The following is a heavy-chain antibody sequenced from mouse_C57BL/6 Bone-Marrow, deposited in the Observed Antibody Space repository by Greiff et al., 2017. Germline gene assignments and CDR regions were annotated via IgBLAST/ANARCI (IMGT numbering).Heavy chain of an antibody. Sequence: QVQLQQSGAELVRPGTSVKVSCKASGYAFTNYLIEWVKQRPGQGLEWIGVINPGSGGTNYNEKFKGKATLTADKSSSTAYMQLSSLTSEDSAVYFCARSGDYVYAMDYWGQGTSVTGSS. D-gene: IGHD2-4*01. J-gene: IGHJ4*01. CDR1: GYAFTNYL. CDR3: ARSGDYVYAMDY. CDR2: INPGSGGT. V-gene: IGHV1-54*01.